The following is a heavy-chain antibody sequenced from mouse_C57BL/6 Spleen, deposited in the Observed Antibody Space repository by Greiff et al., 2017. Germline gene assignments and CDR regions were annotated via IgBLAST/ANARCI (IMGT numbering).Heavy chain of an antibody. V-gene: IGHV1-9*01. Sequence: QVQLQQSGAELMKPGASVKLSCKATGYTFTGYWIEWVKQRPGHGLEWIGEILPGSGSTNYNEKFKGKATLTADTSSNTAYMQHSSLTTEDSAIYYCARRYCGSSYWYFDVWGTGTTVTVSS. CDR1: GYTFTGYW. CDR2: ILPGSGST. J-gene: IGHJ1*03. CDR3: ARRYCGSSYWYFDV. D-gene: IGHD1-1*01.